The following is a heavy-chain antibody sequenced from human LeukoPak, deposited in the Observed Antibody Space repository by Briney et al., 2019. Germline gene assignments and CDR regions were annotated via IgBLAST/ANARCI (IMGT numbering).Heavy chain of an antibody. Sequence: SETLSLTCTVSGYSISSGYYWGWIRQPPGKGLEWIGSIYHSGSTYYNPSLKSRVTISVDTSKNQFSLKLSSVTAADTAVYYCARAPRSLCPDYWGQGTLVTVSS. CDR2: IYHSGST. J-gene: IGHJ4*02. CDR3: ARAPRSLCPDY. CDR1: GYSISSGYY. V-gene: IGHV4-38-2*02.